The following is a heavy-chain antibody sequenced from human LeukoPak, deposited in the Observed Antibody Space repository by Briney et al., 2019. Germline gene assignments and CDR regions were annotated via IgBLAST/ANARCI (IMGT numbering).Heavy chain of an antibody. D-gene: IGHD5-12*01. CDR1: GFTFRSYW. V-gene: IGHV3-7*01. Sequence: GGSMRLSCAASGFTFRSYWMSWVRQAPGKGLEWVANINQAGSVQYYVDSVKGRFTISRDDAKISLYVQMNSLREEDTAVYYCARVGYSGWNLEYWGQGTLVTVSS. CDR3: ARVGYSGWNLEY. J-gene: IGHJ4*02. CDR2: INQAGSVQ.